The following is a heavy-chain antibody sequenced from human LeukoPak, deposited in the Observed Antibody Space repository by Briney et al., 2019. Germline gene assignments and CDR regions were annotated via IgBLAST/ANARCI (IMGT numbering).Heavy chain of an antibody. CDR1: GVSISSYY. Sequence: SETLSLTCTVSGVSISSYYWSWIRQPPGKGLEWIGYIYYSGSTNYNPSLKSRVTISVDTSKNQFSLKLSSVTAADTAVYYCARQYSYGPKDAFDIWGQGTMVTVSS. V-gene: IGHV4-59*08. J-gene: IGHJ3*02. CDR3: ARQYSYGPKDAFDI. CDR2: IYYSGST. D-gene: IGHD5-18*01.